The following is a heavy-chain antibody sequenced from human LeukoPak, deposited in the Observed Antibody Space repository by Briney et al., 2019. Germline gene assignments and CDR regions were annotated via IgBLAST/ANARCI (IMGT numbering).Heavy chain of an antibody. Sequence: GGSLRLSCAASGFTFSNHGMNWVRQAPGKGLEWVSSISSSSSYIYYADSVKGRFTISRDNAKNSLYLQMNSLRAEDTAVYYCARDTAARWIQLTSDAFDIWGQGTMVTVSS. V-gene: IGHV3-21*01. CDR1: GFTFSNHG. J-gene: IGHJ3*02. CDR2: ISSSSSYI. CDR3: ARDTAARWIQLTSDAFDI. D-gene: IGHD5-18*01.